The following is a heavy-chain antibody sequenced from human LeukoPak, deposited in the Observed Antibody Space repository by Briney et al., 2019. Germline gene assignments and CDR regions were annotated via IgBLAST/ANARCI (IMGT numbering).Heavy chain of an antibody. Sequence: KPSETLSLTCTVSGYYISSGYFWVWIRQPPGKGLEWIGYIYYSGSTKYNPSLKSRVTISVDTYKNQFSLKLSSVTAADTAVYYCARAETYYYGSWSYYYYMDVWGKGTTVTVSS. CDR3: ARAETYYYGSWSYYYYMDV. CDR1: GYYISSGYF. V-gene: IGHV4-61*01. CDR2: IYYSGST. J-gene: IGHJ6*03. D-gene: IGHD3-10*01.